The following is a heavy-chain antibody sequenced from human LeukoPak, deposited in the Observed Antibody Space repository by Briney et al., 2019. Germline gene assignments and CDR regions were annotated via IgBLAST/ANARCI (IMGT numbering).Heavy chain of an antibody. Sequence: GASVKVSCKASGGTFSSYAISWVRQAPGQGLEWMGGIIPIFGTANYAQKFQGRVTITTDESTSTAYMELSSLRSEDTAVYYCARGPRGYYDSSGYYPHYYYYYMDVWGEGTTVTVSS. D-gene: IGHD3-22*01. CDR3: ARGPRGYYDSSGYYPHYYYYYMDV. CDR1: GGTFSSYA. CDR2: IIPIFGTA. V-gene: IGHV1-69*05. J-gene: IGHJ6*03.